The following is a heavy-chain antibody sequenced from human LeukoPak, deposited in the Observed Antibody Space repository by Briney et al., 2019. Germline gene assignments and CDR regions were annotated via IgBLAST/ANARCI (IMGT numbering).Heavy chain of an antibody. CDR3: AKERPYSSSLNLYYFDY. CDR1: GFTFSSYA. V-gene: IGHV3-23*01. CDR2: ISGSGGST. Sequence: GGSLRLSCAASGFTFSSYAMSWVRQAPGKGLEWVSAISGSGGSTYYADSVKGRFTISRDNSKNTLYLQMNSLRAEDTAVYYCAKERPYSSSLNLYYFDYWGQGTLVTVSS. J-gene: IGHJ4*02. D-gene: IGHD6-13*01.